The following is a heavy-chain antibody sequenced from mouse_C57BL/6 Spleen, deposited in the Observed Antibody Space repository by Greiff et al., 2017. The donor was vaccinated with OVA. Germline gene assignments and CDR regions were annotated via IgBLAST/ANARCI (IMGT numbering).Heavy chain of an antibody. V-gene: IGHV5-17*01. Sequence: EVQVVESGGGLVKPGGSLKLSCAASGFTFSDYGMHWVRQAPEKGLEWVAYISSGSSTIYYADTVKGRFTISRDNAKNTLFLQMTSLRSEDTAMYYCARGGYYYGSSPYYYAMDYWGQGTSVTVSS. D-gene: IGHD1-1*01. CDR1: GFTFSDYG. J-gene: IGHJ4*01. CDR2: ISSGSSTI. CDR3: ARGGYYYGSSPYYYAMDY.